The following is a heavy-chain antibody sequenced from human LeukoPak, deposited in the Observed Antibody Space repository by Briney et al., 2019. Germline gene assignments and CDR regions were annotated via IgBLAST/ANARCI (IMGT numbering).Heavy chain of an antibody. CDR1: GFTFSDYY. Sequence: GGSLRLSCAASGFTFSDYYMSWIRQAPGKGLEWVSYISSSCSTIYYADSVKGRFTISRDNAKNSLYLQMNSLRAEDTAVYYCARDKVVVAAIFDYWGQGTLVTVSS. V-gene: IGHV3-11*01. CDR2: ISSSCSTI. J-gene: IGHJ4*02. CDR3: ARDKVVVAAIFDY. D-gene: IGHD2-15*01.